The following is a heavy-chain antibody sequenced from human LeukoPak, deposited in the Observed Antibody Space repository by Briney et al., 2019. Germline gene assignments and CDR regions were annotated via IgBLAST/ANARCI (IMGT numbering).Heavy chain of an antibody. Sequence: PSETLSLTCAVYGGSFSGYYWSWIRQPPGKGLEWIGEINHSGSTNYNPSLKSRVTISVDTSKNQFSLKLSSVTAADTAVYYCARGPYDYVWGSYQGWFDPWGQGTLVTVSS. CDR1: GGSFSGYY. CDR3: ARGPYDYVWGSYQGWFDP. CDR2: INHSGST. V-gene: IGHV4-34*01. J-gene: IGHJ5*02. D-gene: IGHD3-16*02.